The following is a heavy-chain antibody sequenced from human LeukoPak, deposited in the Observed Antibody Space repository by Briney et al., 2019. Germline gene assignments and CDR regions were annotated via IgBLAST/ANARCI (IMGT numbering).Heavy chain of an antibody. CDR3: ARGRSYYYYYMDV. D-gene: IGHD3-10*01. J-gene: IGHJ6*03. CDR1: GGTFSSYA. Sequence: ASVKVSCKASGGTFSSYAISWVRRAPGQGLEWMGGIIPIFGTANYAQKFQGRVTITTDESTSTAYMELSSLRSEDTAVYYCARGRSYYYYYMDVWGKGTTVTVSS. CDR2: IIPIFGTA. V-gene: IGHV1-69*05.